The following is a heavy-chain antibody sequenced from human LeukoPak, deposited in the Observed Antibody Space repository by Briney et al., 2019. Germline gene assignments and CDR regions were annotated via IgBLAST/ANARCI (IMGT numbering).Heavy chain of an antibody. CDR2: IWFDGKKE. Sequence: GGSLRLSCAASGFTFNSYGMHWVRQAPGKGLEWVAYIWFDGKKEHFADSVKGRFTISRDNSKNTMYLQINSLRVEDSAVYYCARDRHCVKGICHSPPGMDVWGEGTTVTVSS. CDR3: ARDRHCVKGICHSPPGMDV. CDR1: GFTFNSYG. J-gene: IGHJ6*03. D-gene: IGHD6-13*01. V-gene: IGHV3-33*01.